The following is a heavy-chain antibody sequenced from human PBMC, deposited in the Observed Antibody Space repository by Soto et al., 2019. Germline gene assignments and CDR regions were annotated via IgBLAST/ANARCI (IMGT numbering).Heavy chain of an antibody. J-gene: IGHJ5*02. Sequence: SETLPLPCTFSGGIISSRDYRWIRQLPGKGLEWIGYIYYSGSTNYNPSLKSRVTISVDTSKNQFSLKLSSVTAADTAVYYCARYCGGDCPTYNWCDPWGQGTLVTVS. CDR1: GGIISSRD. V-gene: IGHV4-59*11. CDR3: ARYCGGDCPTYNWCDP. D-gene: IGHD2-21*02. CDR2: IYYSGST.